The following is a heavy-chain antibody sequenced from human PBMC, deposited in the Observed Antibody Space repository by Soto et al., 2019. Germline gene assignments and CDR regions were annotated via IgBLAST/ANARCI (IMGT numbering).Heavy chain of an antibody. V-gene: IGHV3-23*01. J-gene: IGHJ5*02. Sequence: PGWSLRLSCVASGFSFNKYAMILVRQAPGKGQEWVSGITGSGSSIQYTASVKGRFTISRDNSKNTVYLQMDYLRAEDTAMYYCAKDDVSGDGLWLVSAWGQGTQVTVS. CDR2: ITGSGSSI. CDR1: GFSFNKYA. D-gene: IGHD2-21*02. CDR3: AKDDVSGDGLWLVSA.